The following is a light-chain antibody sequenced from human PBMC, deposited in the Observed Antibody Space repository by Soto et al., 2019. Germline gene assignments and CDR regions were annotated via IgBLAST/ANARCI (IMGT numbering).Light chain of an antibody. CDR1: QSVSSSY. CDR3: QQYGSSPLYT. V-gene: IGKV3-20*01. CDR2: VDS. Sequence: EIVLTQSPGPLSLSPGERATLSCRASQSVSSSYLAWYQQKPGQAPRLRLYVDSSRATGIPDRFSGSGSGTDFTLTISRLEPEDFAVYYCQQYGSSPLYTFGQGTKLEIK. J-gene: IGKJ2*01.